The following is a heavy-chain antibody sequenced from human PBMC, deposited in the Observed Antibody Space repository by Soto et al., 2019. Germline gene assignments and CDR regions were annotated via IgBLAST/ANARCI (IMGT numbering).Heavy chain of an antibody. CDR3: AREYSSSSYYYGMDV. J-gene: IGHJ6*02. Sequence: GGSLRLSCAASGFTFSSYSMNWVRQAPGKGLEWVSYISSSSSTIYYADSVKGRFTISRDNAKNSLYLQMSSLRADDTAVYYCAREYSSSSYYYGMDVWGQGTTVTVSS. V-gene: IGHV3-48*01. D-gene: IGHD6-6*01. CDR2: ISSSSSTI. CDR1: GFTFSSYS.